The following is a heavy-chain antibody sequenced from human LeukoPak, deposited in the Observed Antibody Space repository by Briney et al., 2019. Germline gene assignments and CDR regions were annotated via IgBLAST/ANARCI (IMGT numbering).Heavy chain of an antibody. V-gene: IGHV3-23*01. CDR3: ATDTAMAHEDYFDY. D-gene: IGHD5-18*01. Sequence: PSGGSLRLSCAASGFTFSSYAMSWVRQAPGKGLEWVSAISGSGGSTYYADSVKGRFTISRDNAKNSLYLQMNSLRAEDTAVYYCATDTAMAHEDYFDYWGQGTLVTVSS. CDR1: GFTFSSYA. J-gene: IGHJ4*02. CDR2: ISGSGGST.